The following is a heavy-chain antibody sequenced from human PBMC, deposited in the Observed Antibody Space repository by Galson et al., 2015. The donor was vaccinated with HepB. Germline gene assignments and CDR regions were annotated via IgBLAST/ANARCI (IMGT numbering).Heavy chain of an antibody. CDR3: ARGSYCSSTSCKGRFDP. CDR1: GYTFTSYG. CDR2: ISAYNGNT. Sequence: SVKVSCKASGYTFTSYGISWVRQAPGQGLEWMGWISAYNGNTNYAQKLQGRVTMTTDTSTSTAYMELRSLRSDDTAVYYCARGSYCSSTSCKGRFDPWGQGTLFTVSS. J-gene: IGHJ5*02. D-gene: IGHD2-2*01. V-gene: IGHV1-18*01.